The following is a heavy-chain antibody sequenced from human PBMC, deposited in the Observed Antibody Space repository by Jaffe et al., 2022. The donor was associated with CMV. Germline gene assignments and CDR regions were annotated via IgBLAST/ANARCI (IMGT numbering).Heavy chain of an antibody. Sequence: EVQLVESGGGLVKPGGSLRLSCAASGFTFSSYSMNWVRQAPGKGLEWVSSISSSSSYIYYADSVKGRFTISRDNAKNSLYLQMNSLRAEDTAVYYCARVSMTTVTEWFDPWGQGTLVTVSS. D-gene: IGHD4-17*01. CDR1: GFTFSSYS. CDR3: ARVSMTTVTEWFDP. CDR2: ISSSSSYI. J-gene: IGHJ5*02. V-gene: IGHV3-21*01.